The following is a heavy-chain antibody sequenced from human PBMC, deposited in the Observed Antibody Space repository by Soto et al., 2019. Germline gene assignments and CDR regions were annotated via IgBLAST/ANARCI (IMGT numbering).Heavy chain of an antibody. J-gene: IGHJ4*02. V-gene: IGHV3-64D*06. CDR2: ISSNGGST. Sequence: GGSLRLSCSASGFTFSSYAMHWVRRAPGKGLEYVSAISSNGGSTYYADSVKGRFTISRDNSKNTLYLQMSSLRAEDTAVYYCVKDGSGRDGYKRGLLDYWGQGTLVTVSS. CDR1: GFTFSSYA. D-gene: IGHD5-12*01. CDR3: VKDGSGRDGYKRGLLDY.